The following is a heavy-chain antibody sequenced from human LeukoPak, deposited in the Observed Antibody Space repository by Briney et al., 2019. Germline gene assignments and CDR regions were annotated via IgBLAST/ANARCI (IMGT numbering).Heavy chain of an antibody. D-gene: IGHD3-22*01. CDR1: GFTFDDYA. CDR3: AKADSSGYYYVPFDY. J-gene: IGHJ4*02. CDR2: ISWNSGSI. Sequence: PGGSLRLSCAASGFTFDDYAMHWVRQAPGKGLEWVSGISWNSGSIGYADSVKGRFTISRDNAKNSLYLQMNSLRAEDTALYYCAKADSSGYYYVPFDYWGQGTLVTVSS. V-gene: IGHV3-9*01.